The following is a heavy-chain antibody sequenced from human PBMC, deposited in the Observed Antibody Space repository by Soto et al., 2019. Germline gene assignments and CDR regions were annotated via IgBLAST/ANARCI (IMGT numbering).Heavy chain of an antibody. CDR1: GGTFSSFA. J-gene: IGHJ4*02. V-gene: IGHV1-69*01. CDR3: GATGWNALY. CDR2: IIPVFATT. D-gene: IGHD4-4*01. Sequence: QVQLVQSGAEVKKPGSSVKVSCKASGGTFSSFAISWVRQAPGQGLEWMGGIIPVFATTDYAQKFQGRVTITADESTTTAYMELNNLRSDDTAVYYCGATGWNALYWGQGTLVTVSS.